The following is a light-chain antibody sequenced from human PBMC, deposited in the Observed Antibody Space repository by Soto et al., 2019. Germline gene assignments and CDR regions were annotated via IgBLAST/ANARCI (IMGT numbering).Light chain of an antibody. CDR1: QSVNSD. V-gene: IGKV3-15*01. CDR3: QQHNGCPPA. J-gene: IGKJ4*01. CDR2: GAS. Sequence: IAMTQSRGTLSVSPGERATLSGRTSQSVNSDLAWYQQKPGQPPRLLIYGASNSALGVQATFSGSGSGTEFSLSTTIPQSQDFFLYHGQQHNGCPPAFRGGTKVDIK.